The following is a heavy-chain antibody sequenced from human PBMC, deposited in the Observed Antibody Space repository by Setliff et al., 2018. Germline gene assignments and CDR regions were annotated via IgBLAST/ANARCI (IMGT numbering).Heavy chain of an antibody. CDR1: GASLRSGSNY. D-gene: IGHD2-8*01. J-gene: IGHJ6*02. Sequence: SETLSLTCTVSGASLRSGSNYWGWFRQPAGKGLEWVGRIYTDGTTNYNPSLKSRVSISADTSMNPFSLRMTSVSAADTAVYYCAKEHVVISFVTNTHHHYGMDVWGQGTTVTVSS. CDR3: AKEHVVISFVTNTHHHYGMDV. V-gene: IGHV4-61*02. CDR2: IYTDGTT.